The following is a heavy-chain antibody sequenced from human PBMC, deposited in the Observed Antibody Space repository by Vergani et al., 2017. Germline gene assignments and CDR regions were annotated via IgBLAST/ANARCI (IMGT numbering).Heavy chain of an antibody. CDR1: GFTFSDYY. Sequence: QVQLVESGGGLVKPGGSLRLSCAASGFTFSDYYMSWIRQAPGKGLEWVSYISSSSSYTNYADSVKGRFTISRDNAKNSLYLQMNSLRAEDTAVYYCAKVYYDSSGYYSGYFDYWGQGTLVTVSS. J-gene: IGHJ4*02. D-gene: IGHD3-22*01. V-gene: IGHV3-11*05. CDR3: AKVYYDSSGYYSGYFDY. CDR2: ISSSSSYT.